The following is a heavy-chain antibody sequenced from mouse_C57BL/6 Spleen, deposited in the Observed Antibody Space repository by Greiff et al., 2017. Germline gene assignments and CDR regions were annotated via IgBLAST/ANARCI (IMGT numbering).Heavy chain of an antibody. CDR2: INPSSGYT. Sequence: QVQLQQSGAELARPGASVKMSCKASGYTFTSYTMHWVKQRPGQGLEWIGYINPSSGYTKYNQKFKDKATLTADKSSSTAYMQLSSLTSEDSAVYYCARKDVSDAMDYWGQGTSVTVSS. V-gene: IGHV1-4*01. D-gene: IGHD3-1*01. J-gene: IGHJ4*01. CDR1: GYTFTSYT. CDR3: ARKDVSDAMDY.